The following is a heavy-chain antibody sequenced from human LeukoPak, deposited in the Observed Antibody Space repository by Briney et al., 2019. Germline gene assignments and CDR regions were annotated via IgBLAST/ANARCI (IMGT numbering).Heavy chain of an antibody. CDR3: ARDTTYDFWSGYHDY. J-gene: IGHJ4*02. Sequence: ASVTVSFKASGYTFTDYYMHWVRQAPGQGLEWMGWINPNSGGTNYAQKFQGRVTMTRDTSISTAYMELSRLRSDDTAVYYCARDTTYDFWSGYHDYWGQGTLVTVSS. CDR2: INPNSGGT. D-gene: IGHD3-3*01. CDR1: GYTFTDYY. V-gene: IGHV1-2*02.